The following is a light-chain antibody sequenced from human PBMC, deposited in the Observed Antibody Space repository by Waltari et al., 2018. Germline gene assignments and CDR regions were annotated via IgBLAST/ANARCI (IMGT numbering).Light chain of an antibody. Sequence: QSALTQPASLSGSPGQSITISCTGTSRDVGSSNLVSWYLQHPGKAPKLIIYEGSKRPLGVSNRFSGSKSGNTASLTIAGLQAEDEADYHCCSYAGGSAFVVFGGGTKLTVL. CDR2: EGS. CDR3: CSYAGGSAFVV. V-gene: IGLV2-23*03. CDR1: SRDVGSSNL. J-gene: IGLJ2*01.